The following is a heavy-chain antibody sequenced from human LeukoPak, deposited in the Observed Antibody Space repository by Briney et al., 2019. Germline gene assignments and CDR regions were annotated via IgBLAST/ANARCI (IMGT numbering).Heavy chain of an antibody. CDR1: GYTFSTYG. Sequence: GASVTVSCKPSGYTFSTYGISWVRQAPGQRLEWMGWISAYKGNTYYAQNLQGRVTMTTDTSTSTAYMELRSLRSDDTGIYYCARDLYYYGSGSYYDVFDVWGQGTMVTVSS. D-gene: IGHD3-10*01. V-gene: IGHV1-18*01. CDR2: ISAYKGNT. CDR3: ARDLYYYGSGSYYDVFDV. J-gene: IGHJ3*01.